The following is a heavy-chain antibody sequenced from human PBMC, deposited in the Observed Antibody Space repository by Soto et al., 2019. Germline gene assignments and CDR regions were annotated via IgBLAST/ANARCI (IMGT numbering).Heavy chain of an antibody. CDR1: GGSISSYY. J-gene: IGHJ6*02. V-gene: IGHV4-59*01. Sequence: SETLSLTCTVPGGSISSYYWSWIGQPPGKGLEWIGYISYSGSTNYNPSLESRVTISVDTSKNQFSLKLSSVTAADTAVYFCARIGSSGWPYYYGMDVWGQGTTVT. CDR3: ARIGSSGWPYYYGMDV. CDR2: ISYSGST. D-gene: IGHD6-19*01.